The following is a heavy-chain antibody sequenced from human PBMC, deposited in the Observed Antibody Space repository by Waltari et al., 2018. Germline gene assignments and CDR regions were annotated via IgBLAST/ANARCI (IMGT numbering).Heavy chain of an antibody. D-gene: IGHD3-16*02. J-gene: IGHJ3*02. CDR3: ARREHDYDYVGGSYRRVIDTFDI. CDR2: IYVGDSET. Sequence: EVRLVQSGAEVNKPGESLKISCKGSGDKFSTYWIGWLRQMPGQGLEWMGIIYVGDSETRYSPSFRGQVTMSADKSITTAYLQWSSLKASDTAMYYCARREHDYDYVGGSYRRVIDTFDIWGQGTRVTVSS. CDR1: GDKFSTYW. V-gene: IGHV5-51*03.